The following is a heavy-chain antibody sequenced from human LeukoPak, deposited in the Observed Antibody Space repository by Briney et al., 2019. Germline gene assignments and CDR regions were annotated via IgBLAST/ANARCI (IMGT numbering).Heavy chain of an antibody. CDR2: ISAYNGNT. J-gene: IGHJ1*01. D-gene: IGHD2-21*02. CDR1: GYTFTSYG. V-gene: IGHV1-18*01. CDR3: ARIDCGGDRCAEYFQH. Sequence: ASVKVSCKASGYTFTSYGISWVRQAPGQGLEWMGWISAYNGNTNYAQKLQGRVTMTTDTSTSTAYMELRSLRSDDTAVYYCARIDCGGDRCAEYFQHWGQGTLVTVSS.